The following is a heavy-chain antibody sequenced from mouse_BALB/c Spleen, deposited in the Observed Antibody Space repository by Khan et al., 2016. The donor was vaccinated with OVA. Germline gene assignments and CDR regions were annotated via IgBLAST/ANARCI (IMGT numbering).Heavy chain of an antibody. D-gene: IGHD2-3*01. J-gene: IGHJ3*01. Sequence: EVQLQESGAELVRPGALVKLSCKASGFNIKDYYIHWVKQRPEQGLEWIGWIDPENGNTIYDPKFQGKASITADTSSNTAYLQLSSLTSEDTAVYYCARAGYSPWFAYWGQGTLVTVSA. V-gene: IGHV14-1*02. CDR1: GFNIKDYY. CDR3: ARAGYSPWFAY. CDR2: IDPENGNT.